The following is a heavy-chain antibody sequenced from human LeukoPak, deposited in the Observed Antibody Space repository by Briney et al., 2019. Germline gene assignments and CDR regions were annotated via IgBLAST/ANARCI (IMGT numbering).Heavy chain of an antibody. CDR3: AKEGGNYSFDS. V-gene: IGHV3-30*18. CDR2: ILYDGRNT. J-gene: IGHJ4*02. CDR1: GFTFSRYG. Sequence: GGSLRLSCAASGFTFSRYGMHWVRQAPGKGLEWVAVILYDGRNTLFADSVKGRFTISRDNSNNTVYLKMNSLRAEDTAVYYCAKEGGNYSFDSWGQGTLVTVSS. D-gene: IGHD4-23*01.